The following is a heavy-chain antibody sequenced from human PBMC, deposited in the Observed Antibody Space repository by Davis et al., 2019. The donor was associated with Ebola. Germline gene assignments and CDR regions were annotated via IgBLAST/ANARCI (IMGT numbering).Heavy chain of an antibody. V-gene: IGHV5-51*01. CDR2: IYPGDSDT. J-gene: IGHJ6*02. D-gene: IGHD3-10*01. Sequence: GGSLRLSCKGSGYSFTSYWIGWVRQMPGKGLEWMGIIYPGDSDTRYSPSFQGQVTISADKSISTAYLQWSSLKASDTAMYYCARLAGSGSYYIDGMDVWGQGTTVTVSS. CDR1: GYSFTSYW. CDR3: ARLAGSGSYYIDGMDV.